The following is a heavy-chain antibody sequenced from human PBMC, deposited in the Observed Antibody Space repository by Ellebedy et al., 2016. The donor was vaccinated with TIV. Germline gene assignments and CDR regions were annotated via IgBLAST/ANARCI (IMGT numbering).Heavy chain of an antibody. D-gene: IGHD2-2*01. Sequence: GESLKISCAASGFTFGRYGMHCVRQAPGKGLEWVAVIWFDGSKEFYADSVKGRFTISRDDSKNEVFLQMSSLRAEDTAVYYCARPSYQLLSYYFDSWGQGTLVTVSS. V-gene: IGHV3-33*01. CDR3: ARPSYQLLSYYFDS. CDR2: IWFDGSKE. CDR1: GFTFGRYG. J-gene: IGHJ4*02.